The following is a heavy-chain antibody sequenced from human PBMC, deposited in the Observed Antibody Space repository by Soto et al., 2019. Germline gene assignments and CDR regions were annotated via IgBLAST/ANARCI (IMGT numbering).Heavy chain of an antibody. Sequence: EVQLVESGGGLVKPGGSLRLSCAASGFTFSSYSMNWVRQAPGKGLEWVSSISSSSSYIYYADSVKGRFTISRDNAKNSLYLQMNSLRAEDTAVYYCARDTSGLYYYYYYMDVWGKGTTVTVSS. J-gene: IGHJ6*03. CDR2: ISSSSSYI. CDR1: GFTFSSYS. V-gene: IGHV3-21*01. CDR3: ARDTSGLYYYYYYMDV.